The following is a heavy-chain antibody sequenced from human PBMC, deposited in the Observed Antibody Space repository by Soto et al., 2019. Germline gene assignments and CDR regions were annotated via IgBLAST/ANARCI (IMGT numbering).Heavy chain of an antibody. D-gene: IGHD2-8*01. J-gene: IGHJ5*02. CDR1: GFTFSSYA. V-gene: IGHV3-23*01. Sequence: ESGGGLVQPGGSLRLSCAASGFTFSSYAMSWVRQAPGKGLEWVSAISGSGGSTYYADSVKGRFTISRDNSKNTLYLQMNSRRAEDTAVYYCAKAVLMVYAGPNWFDPWGQGTLVTVSS. CDR2: ISGSGGST. CDR3: AKAVLMVYAGPNWFDP.